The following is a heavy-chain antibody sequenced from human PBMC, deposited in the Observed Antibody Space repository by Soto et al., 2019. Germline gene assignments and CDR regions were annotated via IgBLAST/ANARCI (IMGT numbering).Heavy chain of an antibody. CDR2: ISGSGGST. J-gene: IGHJ4*02. Sequence: GGSLRLSCAASGFTFSSYAMSWVRQAPGKGLEWVSAISGSGGSTYYADSAKGRFTISRDNSKNTLYLQVNSLRAEDTAVYYCAKESLPFGGYDPYWGQGTLVTVSS. CDR1: GFTFSSYA. CDR3: AKESLPFGGYDPY. D-gene: IGHD5-12*01. V-gene: IGHV3-23*01.